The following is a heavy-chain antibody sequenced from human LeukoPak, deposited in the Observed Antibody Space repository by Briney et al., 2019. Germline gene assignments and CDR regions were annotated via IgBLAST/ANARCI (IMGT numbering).Heavy chain of an antibody. D-gene: IGHD4-17*01. Sequence: ASVKVSCKASGYTFTSYGISWVRQAPGQGLEWMGWISTYNGNTNYAQKLQGRVTMTTDTSTSTAYMELRSLRFDDTAVYYCARDTLDYGDSPFLPKLGYWGQGTLVTASS. V-gene: IGHV1-18*01. CDR3: ARDTLDYGDSPFLPKLGY. CDR2: ISTYNGNT. CDR1: GYTFTSYG. J-gene: IGHJ4*02.